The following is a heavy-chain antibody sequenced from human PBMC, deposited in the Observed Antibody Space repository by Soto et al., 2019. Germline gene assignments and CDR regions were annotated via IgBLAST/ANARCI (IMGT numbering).Heavy chain of an antibody. J-gene: IGHJ6*02. Sequence: GGSLRLSCAASGFTFSSYAMSWVRQAPEKGLEWVSGISGSGGSTYYADSVKGRFTISRDNSKNTLYLQMNSLRADDTAVYYCAKDSLGYCSSTSCYHYYYGMDVWGQGTSVTVSS. D-gene: IGHD2-2*01. CDR2: ISGSGGST. CDR1: GFTFSSYA. CDR3: AKDSLGYCSSTSCYHYYYGMDV. V-gene: IGHV3-23*01.